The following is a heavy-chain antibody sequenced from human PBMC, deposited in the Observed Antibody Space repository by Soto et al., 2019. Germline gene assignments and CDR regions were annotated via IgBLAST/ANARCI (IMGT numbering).Heavy chain of an antibody. CDR2: IKQDGSEK. Sequence: PGGSLRLSCAVSGFTFSSYWMSWVRQAPGKGLEWVANIKQDGSEKYYVDSVKGRFTISRDNAKNSLYLQMNSLRAEDTAVYYCERGGSYDDPQFDYWGQGTLVTVSS. J-gene: IGHJ4*02. CDR1: GFTFSSYW. D-gene: IGHD5-12*01. CDR3: ERGGSYDDPQFDY. V-gene: IGHV3-7*03.